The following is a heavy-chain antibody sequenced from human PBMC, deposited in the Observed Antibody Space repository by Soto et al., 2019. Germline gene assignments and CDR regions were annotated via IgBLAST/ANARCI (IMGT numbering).Heavy chain of an antibody. CDR2: INHSGST. J-gene: IGHJ6*03. CDR1: GGSFSGYY. D-gene: IGHD5-12*01. CDR3: ERRYTNGDIVATIRKRYYYNMDV. Sequence: SETLSLTCAVYGGSFSGYYWSWIRQPPGKGLEWIGEINHSGSTNYNPSLKSRVTISVDTSKNQFSLKLSSVTAADTAVYYCERRYTNGDIVATIRKRYYYNMDVWGKGTTVNVSS. V-gene: IGHV4-34*01.